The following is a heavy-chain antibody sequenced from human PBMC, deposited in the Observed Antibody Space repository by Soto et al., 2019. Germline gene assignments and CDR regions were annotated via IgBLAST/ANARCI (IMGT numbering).Heavy chain of an antibody. V-gene: IGHV2-5*02. J-gene: IGHJ4*02. D-gene: IGHD2-21*02. CDR1: GFSLSTSGVG. CDR2: IYWDDDK. Sequence: GSGPTLVNPTQTLTLTCTFSGFSLSTSGVGVGWIRQPPGKALEWLALIYWDDDKRYSPSLKSRLTITKDTSKNQVVLTMTNMDPVDTATYYCAHSQVVVVTDPAPRYYFDYWGQGTLVTVSS. CDR3: AHSQVVVVTDPAPRYYFDY.